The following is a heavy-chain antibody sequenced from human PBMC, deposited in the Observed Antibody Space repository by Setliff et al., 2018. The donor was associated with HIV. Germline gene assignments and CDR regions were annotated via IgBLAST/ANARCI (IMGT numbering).Heavy chain of an antibody. V-gene: IGHV4-34*01. CDR2: INHSGST. CDR3: AGSGYSSGWYYFDY. Sequence: PSETLSLTCTVSGDFFSSGYYWSWIRQPPGKGLEWIGEINHSGSTNYNPSLKSRVTISVDTSKNQFSLKLSSVTAADTAVYYCAGSGYSSGWYYFDYWGQGTLVTVSS. CDR1: GDFFSSGYY. J-gene: IGHJ4*02. D-gene: IGHD6-19*01.